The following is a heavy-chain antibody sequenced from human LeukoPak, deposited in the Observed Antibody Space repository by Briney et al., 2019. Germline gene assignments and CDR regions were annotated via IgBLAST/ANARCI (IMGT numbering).Heavy chain of an antibody. D-gene: IGHD1-20*01. Sequence: PGRSLRLSCAASGFTFSSYGMHWVRQAPGKGLEWVAVISYDGSNKYYADSVKGRFTISRDNSKNTLYLQMNSLRAEDTAVYYCAKGLGITGTTDAFDIWGQGTMVTVSS. CDR2: ISYDGSNK. J-gene: IGHJ3*02. CDR3: AKGLGITGTTDAFDI. V-gene: IGHV3-30*18. CDR1: GFTFSSYG.